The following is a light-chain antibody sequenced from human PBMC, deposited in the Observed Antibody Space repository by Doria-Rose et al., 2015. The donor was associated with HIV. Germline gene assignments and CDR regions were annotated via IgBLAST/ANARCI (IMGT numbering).Light chain of an antibody. Sequence: QSVLTQPPSASGTPGQRVTISCSGNSSNIGSNYVFWYQQLPGTPPQLLIYRNNQRPSGVPDRFSGSKSGTSASLAISGLRSEDEADYYCAAWDDSLRGWVFGGGTKLPVL. V-gene: IGLV1-47*01. CDR1: SSNIGSNY. CDR3: AAWDDSLRGWV. J-gene: IGLJ3*02. CDR2: RNN.